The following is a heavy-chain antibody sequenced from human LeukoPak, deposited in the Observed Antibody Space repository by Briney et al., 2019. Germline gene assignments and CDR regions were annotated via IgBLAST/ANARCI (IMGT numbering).Heavy chain of an antibody. Sequence: GGSLRLSCVASGFMFSSYGMHWVRQAPGKGLEWVAVTSYDGGESYYADSVKGRFTISRDNSENTLYLQMSSLRVEDTAVYYCAREDYDDNGWYFDLWGRGTLVTVSS. J-gene: IGHJ2*01. CDR1: GFMFSSYG. CDR2: TSYDGGES. CDR3: AREDYDDNGWYFDL. V-gene: IGHV3-30*03. D-gene: IGHD4-17*01.